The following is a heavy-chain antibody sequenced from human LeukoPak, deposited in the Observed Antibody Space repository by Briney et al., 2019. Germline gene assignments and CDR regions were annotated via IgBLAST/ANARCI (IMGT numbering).Heavy chain of an antibody. Sequence: PRGSLRLSCAASGFTFSSSTMNWVRQAPGQGLEWVSSIGSSGSNTHYADSVKGRFTIPRDNAKNSVYLQMNSLRDEDTAVYYCVYGDDRGHWGQETLVTVSS. J-gene: IGHJ4*02. CDR1: GFTFSSST. V-gene: IGHV3-21*01. D-gene: IGHD4-17*01. CDR2: IGSSGSNT. CDR3: VYGDDRGH.